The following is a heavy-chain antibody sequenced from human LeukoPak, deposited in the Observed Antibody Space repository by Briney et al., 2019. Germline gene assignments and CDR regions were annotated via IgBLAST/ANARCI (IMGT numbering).Heavy chain of an antibody. J-gene: IGHJ6*02. CDR1: GFTFSSYA. CDR2: ISGSGGST. Sequence: PGGSLRLSCAASGFTFSSYAMSWVRQAPGKGLEWVSAISGSGGSTYYADSVKGRSTISRDNSKNTLYLQMNSLRAEDTAVYYCAKEPEGYYPTFYYYYGMDVWGQGTTVTVSS. D-gene: IGHD3-22*01. CDR3: AKEPEGYYPTFYYYYGMDV. V-gene: IGHV3-23*01.